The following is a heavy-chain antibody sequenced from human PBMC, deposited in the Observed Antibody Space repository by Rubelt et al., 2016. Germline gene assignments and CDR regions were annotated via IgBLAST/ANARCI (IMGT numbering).Heavy chain of an antibody. Sequence: GGGLIQPGGSLRLSCAASGFTVSSNYMSWVRQAPGKGLEWVSVIYSGGSTYYADSVKGRFTISRDNAKNSLYLQMNSLRAEDTAVYYCARGYSSGWYYFDYWGQGTLVTVSS. CDR2: IYSGGST. CDR3: ARGYSSGWYYFDY. V-gene: IGHV3-53*01. D-gene: IGHD6-19*01. CDR1: GFTVSSNY. J-gene: IGHJ4*02.